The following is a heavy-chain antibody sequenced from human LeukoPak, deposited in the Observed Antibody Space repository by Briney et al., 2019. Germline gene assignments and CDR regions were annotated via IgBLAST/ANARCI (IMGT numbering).Heavy chain of an antibody. CDR2: IYYSGST. Sequence: SETLSLTCTVSGGSISSSSYYWGWIRQPPGKGLEWIGSIYYSGSTYYNPSLKSRVTISVDTSKNQFSLKLSSVTAADTAVYYCARPYYYDISGLFDYWGQGTLVTVSS. CDR1: GGSISSSSYY. D-gene: IGHD3-22*01. J-gene: IGHJ4*02. CDR3: ARPYYYDISGLFDY. V-gene: IGHV4-39*01.